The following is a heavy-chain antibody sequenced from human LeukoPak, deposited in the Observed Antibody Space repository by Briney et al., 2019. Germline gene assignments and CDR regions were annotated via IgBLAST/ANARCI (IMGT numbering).Heavy chain of an antibody. J-gene: IGHJ4*01. Sequence: GASLKISCKGSGYRFTSYFIAWVRQMPGKGLERMGIIYPGDSDTRYSPSFQGQVTISADKSTSTAYLQWSSLKASDTAMYYCARVDTAMAAFDYWGQGTLVTVSS. V-gene: IGHV5-51*01. CDR2: IYPGDSDT. D-gene: IGHD5-18*01. CDR1: GYRFTSYF. CDR3: ARVDTAMAAFDY.